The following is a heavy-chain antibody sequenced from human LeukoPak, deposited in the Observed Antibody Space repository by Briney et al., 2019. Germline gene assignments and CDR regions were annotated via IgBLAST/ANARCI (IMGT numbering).Heavy chain of an antibody. CDR2: VDPEDGET. CDR1: GYTFTDYY. J-gene: IGHJ5*02. V-gene: IGHV1-69-2*01. D-gene: IGHD2-15*01. CDR3: ATEGCSGGSCYPTGWFDP. Sequence: ASVKVSCKVSGYTFTDYYMHWVQQAPGKGLGWMGLVDPEDGETIYAEKFQGRVTITADTSTDTAYMELSSLRSEDTAVYYCATEGCSGGSCYPTGWFDPWGQGTLVTVSS.